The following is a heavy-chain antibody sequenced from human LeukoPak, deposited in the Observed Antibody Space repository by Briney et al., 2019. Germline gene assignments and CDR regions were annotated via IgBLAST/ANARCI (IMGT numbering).Heavy chain of an antibody. D-gene: IGHD6-13*01. V-gene: IGHV4-39*01. J-gene: IGHJ4*02. CDR3: ARHPRGSNWNFDY. Sequence: SETLSLTCTVSAGSISSNNYYWGWIRQPPGKGLEWIGSFSYGGSTYYNPSLKSRVTISVDTSKNQFSLNLSAVTAAETATYYCARHPRGSNWNFDYWGQGTLVTVSS. CDR1: AGSISSNNYY. CDR2: FSYGGST.